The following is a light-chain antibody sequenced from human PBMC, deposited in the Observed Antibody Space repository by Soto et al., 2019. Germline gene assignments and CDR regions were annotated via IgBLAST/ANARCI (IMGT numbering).Light chain of an antibody. V-gene: IGKV3-20*01. CDR2: GAS. J-gene: IGKJ5*01. Sequence: TVLTQSPGTLSLSPGERATLSCRASQNVSSNLLVWYQQHPGQAPRPLIYGASSRATGISDRFSGSASGTDFTLTISSLQSEDFAVYYCQQYNNWPPITFGQGTRLEIK. CDR3: QQYNNWPPIT. CDR1: QNVSSNL.